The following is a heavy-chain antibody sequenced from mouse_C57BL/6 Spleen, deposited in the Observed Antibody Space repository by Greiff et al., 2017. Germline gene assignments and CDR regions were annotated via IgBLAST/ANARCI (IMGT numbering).Heavy chain of an antibody. J-gene: IGHJ2*01. V-gene: IGHV1-26*01. Sequence: EVQLQQSGPELVKPGASVKISCKASGYTFTDYYMNWVKQSHGKSLEWIGDINPNNGGTSYNQKFKGKATLTVDKSSSTAYMELRSLTSEDSAVYYCARRKLRSYFDYWGQGTTLTVSS. CDR3: ARRKLRSYFDY. D-gene: IGHD1-1*01. CDR1: GYTFTDYY. CDR2: INPNNGGT.